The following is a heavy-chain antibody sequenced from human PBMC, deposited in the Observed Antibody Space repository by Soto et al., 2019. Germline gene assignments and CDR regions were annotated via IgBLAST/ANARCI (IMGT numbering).Heavy chain of an antibody. D-gene: IGHD5-12*01. CDR2: IIPILGIA. CDR3: ATGGGIVATIPTNSGDYFDY. V-gene: IGHV1-69*02. CDR1: GGTFSSYT. J-gene: IGHJ4*02. Sequence: QVQLVQSGAEVKKPGSSVKVSCKASGGTFSSYTISWVRQAPGQGLEWMGRIIPILGIANYAQKFQGRVTMTADKPTSTAYMELSSLKSEDTAVYYCATGGGIVATIPTNSGDYFDYWGQGTLVTVSS.